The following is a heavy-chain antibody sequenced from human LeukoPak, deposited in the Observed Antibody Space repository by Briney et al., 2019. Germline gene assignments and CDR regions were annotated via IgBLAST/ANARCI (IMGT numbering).Heavy chain of an antibody. Sequence: GGSLRLSCAASGFTFSSYAMSWVRQAPGKGLEWVSAISGSGGSTYYADSVKGRFTISRDNSKNTLYLQMNSLRAEDTAVYYCAKDPTMIVVVTPDYWGQGTLVTVSS. CDR3: AKDPTMIVVVTPDY. CDR1: GFTFSSYA. V-gene: IGHV3-23*01. CDR2: ISGSGGST. J-gene: IGHJ4*02. D-gene: IGHD3-22*01.